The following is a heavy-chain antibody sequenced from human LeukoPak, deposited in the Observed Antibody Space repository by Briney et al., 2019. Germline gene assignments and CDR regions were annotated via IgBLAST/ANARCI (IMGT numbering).Heavy chain of an antibody. CDR1: GFTVSSTY. D-gene: IGHD3-22*01. V-gene: IGHV3-66*01. CDR3: ARGFWGYYYDSSYDY. J-gene: IGHJ4*02. Sequence: GGSLRLSCAASGFTVSSTYMSWVRQAPGKGLEWVSVIYSGGSTYYADSVKGRFTISRDNSKNTLYLQMNSLRAEDTAVYYCARGFWGYYYDSSYDYWGQGTLVTVSS. CDR2: IYSGGST.